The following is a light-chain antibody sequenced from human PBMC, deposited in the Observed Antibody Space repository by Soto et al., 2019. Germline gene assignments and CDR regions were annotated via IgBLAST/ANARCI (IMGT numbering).Light chain of an antibody. CDR2: GAS. J-gene: IGKJ1*01. V-gene: IGKV3-20*01. CDR3: QQYTRSPLT. CDR1: QNISNNY. Sequence: EIVLTHSPGTLSLSPGERATLSCRASQNISNNYVAWYQQKPGQAPRLVIYGASNRATGIPDRFTASGSGTDFTLTISRLEPEDFSVYYCQQYTRSPLTFGQGTNADIK.